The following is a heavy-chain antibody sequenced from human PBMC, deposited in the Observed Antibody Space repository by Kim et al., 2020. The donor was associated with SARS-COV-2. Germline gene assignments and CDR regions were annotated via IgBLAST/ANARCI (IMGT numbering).Heavy chain of an antibody. V-gene: IGHV3-74*01. CDR2: INSDGSNT. CDR3: AKRNHRCVDI. Sequence: GGSLRLSCAASEFTFSSYWMYWVRQASGKGLVWVSRINSDGSNTNYADSVKGRFPISRDNAKNTSCLQMNRLRAEDTAVYYWAKRNHRCVDIWGQGTLVT. J-gene: IGHJ3*02. CDR1: EFTFSSYW.